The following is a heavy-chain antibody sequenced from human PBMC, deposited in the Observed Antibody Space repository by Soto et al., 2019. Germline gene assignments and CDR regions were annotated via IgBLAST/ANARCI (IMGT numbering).Heavy chain of an antibody. J-gene: IGHJ4*02. CDR2: ISAYNGNT. Sequence: GASVKVSCKASGYTFTSYGITWVRQAPRQGLEWMGWISAYNGNTNYAQKIQGRVTLTTDTSTSTAYMDLRSLRSDDTAVYYCARDSPATGTTDFWGQGTLVTVSS. CDR1: GYTFTSYG. D-gene: IGHD1-7*01. CDR3: ARDSPATGTTDF. V-gene: IGHV1-18*04.